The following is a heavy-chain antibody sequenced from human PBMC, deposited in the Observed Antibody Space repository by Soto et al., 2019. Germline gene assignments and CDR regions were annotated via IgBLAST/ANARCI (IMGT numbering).Heavy chain of an antibody. CDR3: ARSGWSAYYYYYGMDV. CDR2: IIPICGTA. D-gene: IGHD6-19*01. Sequence: QVQLVQSGAEVKKPGSSVKVSCKASGGTFSSYAISWVRQAPGQGLEWMGGIIPICGTANYAQKVQGRVTITADESTSTAYMELSSLRSEDTAVYYCARSGWSAYYYYYGMDVWGQGTTVTVSS. CDR1: GGTFSSYA. V-gene: IGHV1-69*01. J-gene: IGHJ6*02.